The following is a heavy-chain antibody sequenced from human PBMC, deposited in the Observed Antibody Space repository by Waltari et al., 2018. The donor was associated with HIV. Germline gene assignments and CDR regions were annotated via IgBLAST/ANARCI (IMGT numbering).Heavy chain of an antibody. CDR3: ARDPLGWATKTDY. CDR1: GFTFSSHG. CDR2: MRDSSRTA. J-gene: IGHJ4*02. V-gene: IGHV3-48*01. D-gene: IGHD1-26*01. Sequence: EVHLVESGGQLIQSGGSLRLSCAASGFTFSSHGMNWARQAPGKGMEWISYMRDSSRTADYAASVKGRFTISRDNAKNSLYLQMNSLRVDDTAVYYCARDPLGWATKTDYWGQGTLVTVSS.